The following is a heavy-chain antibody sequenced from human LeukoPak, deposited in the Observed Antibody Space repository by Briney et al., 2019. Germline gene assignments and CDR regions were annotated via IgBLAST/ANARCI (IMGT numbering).Heavy chain of an antibody. CDR1: GFTFSSYE. CDR3: ARVRSGAYFDY. J-gene: IGHJ4*02. V-gene: IGHV3-48*03. CDR2: ISSSGSTI. Sequence: GGPLRLSCAASGFTFSSYEMNWVRQAPGKGLEWVSYISSSGSTIYYADSVKGRFTISRDNAKNSLYLQRSSLRAEDTAVYYCARVRSGAYFDYWGQGTLVTVSS. D-gene: IGHD1-26*01.